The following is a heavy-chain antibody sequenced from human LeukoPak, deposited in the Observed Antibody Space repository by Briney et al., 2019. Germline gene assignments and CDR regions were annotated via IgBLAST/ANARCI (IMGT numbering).Heavy chain of an antibody. Sequence: PGGSLRLSCAASGFTFSSYGMHWVRQAPGKGLEWVAVIWYDGINKYYADSVKGRLTISRDNSKNTLYLQMNSLRAEDTAVYYCAKDTGKYYYYMDVWGKGTTVTVSS. CDR3: AKDTGKYYYYMDV. V-gene: IGHV3-33*06. D-gene: IGHD1-14*01. J-gene: IGHJ6*03. CDR2: IWYDGINK. CDR1: GFTFSSYG.